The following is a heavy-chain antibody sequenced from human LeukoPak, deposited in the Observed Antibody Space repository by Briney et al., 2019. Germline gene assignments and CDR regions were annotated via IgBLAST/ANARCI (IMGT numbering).Heavy chain of an antibody. J-gene: IGHJ4*02. CDR2: ISGSSSSI. D-gene: IGHD6-13*01. Sequence: GGSLRLSCTASGFTFSSYSMNWVRQAPGKGLEWVSYISGSSSSIYYADSVKGRFTISRDNAKNSLYLQMNSLRAEDTAVYYCARDGGSWRDSPPDYWGQGTLVTVSS. CDR1: GFTFSSYS. V-gene: IGHV3-48*01. CDR3: ARDGGSWRDSPPDY.